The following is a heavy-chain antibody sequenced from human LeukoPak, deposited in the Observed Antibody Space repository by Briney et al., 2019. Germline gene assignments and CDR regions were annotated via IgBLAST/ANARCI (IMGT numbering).Heavy chain of an antibody. J-gene: IGHJ6*03. CDR2: INPNSGVT. V-gene: IGHV1-2*02. D-gene: IGHD7-27*01. Sequence: GASVKVSCKASGYTFTGYYIHWVRQAPGQGLEWMGWINPNSGVTHYPQKFQGRVTITADKSTSTAYMELSSLRSEDTAVYYCATWGLGYYYYMDVWGKGTTVTVSS. CDR3: ATWGLGYYYYMDV. CDR1: GYTFTGYY.